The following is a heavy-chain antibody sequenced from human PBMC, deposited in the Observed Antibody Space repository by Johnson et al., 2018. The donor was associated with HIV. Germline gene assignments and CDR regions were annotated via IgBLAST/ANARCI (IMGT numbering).Heavy chain of an antibody. Sequence: QVQLVESGGGVVQPGGSLRLSCAASGFTFSGYGMHWVRQAPGKGLEWVAFIRYDGSIKYYVDSVKGRFTISRDNSKNTLYLQMNSLRAEDTAVYYCDCIVGATRDAFDIWGQGTMVTVSS. CDR2: IRYDGSIK. D-gene: IGHD1-26*01. CDR3: DCIVGATRDAFDI. V-gene: IGHV3-30*02. CDR1: GFTFSGYG. J-gene: IGHJ3*02.